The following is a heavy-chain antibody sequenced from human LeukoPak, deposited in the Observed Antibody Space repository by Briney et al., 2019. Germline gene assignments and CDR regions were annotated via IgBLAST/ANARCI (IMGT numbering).Heavy chain of an antibody. J-gene: IGHJ4*02. D-gene: IGHD1-1*01. Sequence: SETLSLTCTVSGGSISSGGFYWSWIRQHPGKGLEWIGYIYYSGSTYYNPSLKSRVTISVDTSKNQFSLKLSSVTAADTAVYYCAREGGGSTTSFDYWGQGTLVTVSS. CDR2: IYYSGST. V-gene: IGHV4-31*03. CDR3: AREGGGSTTSFDY. CDR1: GGSISSGGFY.